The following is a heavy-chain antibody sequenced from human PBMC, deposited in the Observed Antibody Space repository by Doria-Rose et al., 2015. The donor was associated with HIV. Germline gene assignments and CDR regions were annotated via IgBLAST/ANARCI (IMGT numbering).Heavy chain of an antibody. J-gene: IGHJ4*02. CDR2: TYYTGTS. CDR3: ARMGSYRELEY. D-gene: IGHD3-3*01. V-gene: IGHV4-31*03. CDR1: GASVSSRGYY. Sequence: QVQLQETGTGLVNNQETLSPTCSVSGASVSSRGYYWNWIRQVPGKGLESLGYTYYTGTSDYSPSLKSRLNMAVDTSKNQFSLKLSFVTVADTAVYYCARMGSYRELEYWGQGPLVIVSA.